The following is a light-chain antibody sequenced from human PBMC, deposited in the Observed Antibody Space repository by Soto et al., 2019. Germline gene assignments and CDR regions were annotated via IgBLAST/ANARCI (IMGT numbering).Light chain of an antibody. CDR3: SSYAGSNKWL. J-gene: IGLJ1*01. Sequence: QSALTQPPSASGSPGQSVTISCAGTSSDVGGYNYVSWYQQYPGKAPKLMIYEVNKRPSGVPDRFSGSKSGNTASLTVSGLQAEDEADYYCSSYAGSNKWLFGTATKVTV. V-gene: IGLV2-8*01. CDR2: EVN. CDR1: SSDVGGYNY.